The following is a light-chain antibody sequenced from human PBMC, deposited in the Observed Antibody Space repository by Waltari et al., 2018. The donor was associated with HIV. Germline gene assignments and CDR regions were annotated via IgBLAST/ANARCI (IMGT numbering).Light chain of an antibody. CDR1: TSNIGTNY. CDR3: GTWDTSLSAGL. V-gene: IGLV1-51*01. CDR2: DNK. Sequence: QSVLTQPPSVSAAPGQRVTISCSGRTSNIGTNYVSWYQQFPGTAPKLLIYDNKHRSSGIPDRFSGSKSGTSATLAITGLQTEDEADYYCGTWDTSLSAGLFGGGTKVTVL. J-gene: IGLJ2*01.